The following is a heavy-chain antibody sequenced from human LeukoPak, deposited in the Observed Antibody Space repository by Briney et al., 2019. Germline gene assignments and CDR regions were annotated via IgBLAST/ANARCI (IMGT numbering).Heavy chain of an antibody. CDR2: IYDSGST. CDR3: ARRNYSGSYSYYFDY. J-gene: IGHJ4*02. V-gene: IGHV4-39*07. CDR1: GGSIRSSYYY. D-gene: IGHD1-26*01. Sequence: ASETLSLTCTVSGGSIRSSYYYWGWIRQPPGKGLEWIGSIYDSGSTYYNPSLKSRVTISVDTSKNQFSLKLSSVTAADTAMYYCARRNYSGSYSYYFDYWGQGTLVTVSS.